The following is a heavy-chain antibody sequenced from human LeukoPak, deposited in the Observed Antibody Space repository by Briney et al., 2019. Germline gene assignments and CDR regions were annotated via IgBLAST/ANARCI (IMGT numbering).Heavy chain of an antibody. J-gene: IGHJ4*02. D-gene: IGHD1-26*01. Sequence: GGSLRLSCAASGFTFSSYAMHWVRQAPGKGLEWVAVISYDGSNKYYADSVKGRFTISRDNSKNTLYLQMNSLRAEDKAVYYCARDRSEGAGPFDYWGQGTLVTVSS. V-gene: IGHV3-30-3*01. CDR3: ARDRSEGAGPFDY. CDR2: ISYDGSNK. CDR1: GFTFSSYA.